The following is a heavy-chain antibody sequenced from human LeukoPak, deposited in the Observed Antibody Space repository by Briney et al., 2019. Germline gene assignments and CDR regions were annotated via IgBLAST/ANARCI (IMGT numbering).Heavy chain of an antibody. V-gene: IGHV3-23*01. D-gene: IGHD2-2*01. CDR3: ASCEGSTSCYYVDY. J-gene: IGHJ4*02. CDR2: ISGSGGKT. Sequence: GGSLRLSCAASGFTFSSYAMSWVRQAPGKGLEWVSGISGSGGKTYYADSVKGRFTISRDNSKNTLYLHLNSLRAEDTAVYYCASCEGSTSCYYVDYWGQGTLVAVSS. CDR1: GFTFSSYA.